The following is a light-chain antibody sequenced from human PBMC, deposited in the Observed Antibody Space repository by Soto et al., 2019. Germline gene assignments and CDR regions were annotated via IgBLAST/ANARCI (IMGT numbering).Light chain of an antibody. Sequence: DIQMTQSPSALSASVGDRVTIACRASQNIHIYLNWYQQKPGKAPKLLIYPASSLQSGVPSRFSGSGSGTEFTLTISSLQPDDFATYYCQHYNSYSEAFGQGTKVDIK. V-gene: IGKV1-5*01. J-gene: IGKJ1*01. CDR1: QNIHIY. CDR2: PAS. CDR3: QHYNSYSEA.